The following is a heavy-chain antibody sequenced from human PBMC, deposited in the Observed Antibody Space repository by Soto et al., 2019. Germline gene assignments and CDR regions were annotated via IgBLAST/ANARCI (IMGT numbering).Heavy chain of an antibody. CDR3: AKVDGSGSYYPFDY. CDR1: GFSFSSYA. J-gene: IGHJ4*02. Sequence: GGSLRLSCAASGFSFSSYAMSWVRQAPGKGLEWVSAISGSGGSTYYADSVKGRFTISRDNSKNTLYLQMNSLRAEDTAVYYCAKVDGSGSYYPFDYWGQGTLVTVSS. CDR2: ISGSGGST. V-gene: IGHV3-23*01. D-gene: IGHD3-10*01.